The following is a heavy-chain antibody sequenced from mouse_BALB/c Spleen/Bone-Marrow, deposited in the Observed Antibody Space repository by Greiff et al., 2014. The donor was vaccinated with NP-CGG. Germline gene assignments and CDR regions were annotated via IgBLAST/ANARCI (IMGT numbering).Heavy chain of an antibody. CDR2: IDPANGNT. Sequence: VQLKESGAELVEPGASVKLSCTASGFNIKDTYMHWVKQRPEQGLEWIGRIDPANGNTKYDPKFQGKATITADTSSNTAYLQLSSLTSEDTAVYYCAIYYGNYYAMDYWGQGTSVTVSS. CDR1: GFNIKDTY. D-gene: IGHD2-1*01. J-gene: IGHJ4*01. CDR3: AIYYGNYYAMDY. V-gene: IGHV14-3*02.